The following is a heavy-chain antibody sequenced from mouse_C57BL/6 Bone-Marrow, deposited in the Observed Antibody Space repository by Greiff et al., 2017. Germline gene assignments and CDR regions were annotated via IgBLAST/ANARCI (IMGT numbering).Heavy chain of an antibody. D-gene: IGHD1-1*01. CDR2: INYDGSST. J-gene: IGHJ4*01. CDR1: GFTFSDYY. V-gene: IGHV5-16*01. CDR3: ARAGVVVDYYAMDY. Sequence: EVQVVESEGGLVQPGSSMKLSCTASGFTFSDYYMAWVRQVPEKGLEWVANINYDGSSTYYLDSLKSRFIISRDNAKNILYLQMSSLKSEDTATYYCARAGVVVDYYAMDYWGQGTSVTVSS.